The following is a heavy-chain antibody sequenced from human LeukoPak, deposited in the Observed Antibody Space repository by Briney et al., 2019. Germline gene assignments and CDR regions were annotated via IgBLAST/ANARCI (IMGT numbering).Heavy chain of an antibody. J-gene: IGHJ4*02. D-gene: IGHD5-18*01. CDR2: INHSGST. Sequence: AETLPLTCAVYGGSFSGYYWSWIRQPPGKGLEWIGEINHSGSTNYNPSLKSRVTISVDTSKNQFSLKLSSVTAADTAVYYCARYSYGYGYYFDFWAQGTLVPVSS. CDR1: GGSFSGYY. CDR3: ARYSYGYGYYFDF. V-gene: IGHV4-34*01.